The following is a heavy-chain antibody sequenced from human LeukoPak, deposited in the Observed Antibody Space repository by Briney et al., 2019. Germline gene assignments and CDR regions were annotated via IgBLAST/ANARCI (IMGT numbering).Heavy chain of an antibody. Sequence: PSETLSLTCTVSGGSISSSSYYWGWIRQPPGKGLEWIGSIYYSGSTYYNPSLKSRVTISVDTSKNQYSLKLSSVTAADTAVYYCARSTSFFDPWGQGTLVTVSS. CDR1: GGSISSSSYY. J-gene: IGHJ5*02. V-gene: IGHV4-39*07. D-gene: IGHD2-2*01. CDR2: IYYSGST. CDR3: ARSTSFFDP.